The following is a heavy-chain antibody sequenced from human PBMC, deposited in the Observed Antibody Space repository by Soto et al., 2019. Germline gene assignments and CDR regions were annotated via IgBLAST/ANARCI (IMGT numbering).Heavy chain of an antibody. CDR3: VKDGWRAGSFDI. D-gene: IGHD2-15*01. V-gene: IGHV4-31*03. Sequence: SETLSLTCTVSGGSISSGGYYWSWIRQHPGKGLEWIGYIYYSGSTYYNPSLKSRVTISVDTSKNQFSLKLSSVTAADTAVYYCVKDGWRAGSFDIWGQGTMVTVSS. CDR2: IYYSGST. CDR1: GGSISSGGYY. J-gene: IGHJ3*02.